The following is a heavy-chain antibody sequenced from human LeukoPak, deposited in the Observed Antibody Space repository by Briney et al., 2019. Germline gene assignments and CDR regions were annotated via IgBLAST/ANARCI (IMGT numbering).Heavy chain of an antibody. J-gene: IGHJ4*02. CDR2: INHSGST. D-gene: IGHD1-26*01. CDR3: ARVGSGSQ. Sequence: SETLSLTCAVYGGSFSGYYWSWIRQPPGKGLEWIGEINHSGSTNYNPSLKSRVTISVDTSKNQFSLKLSSVTAADTAVYYCARVGSGSQWGQGTLVTVSS. V-gene: IGHV4-34*01. CDR1: GGSFSGYY.